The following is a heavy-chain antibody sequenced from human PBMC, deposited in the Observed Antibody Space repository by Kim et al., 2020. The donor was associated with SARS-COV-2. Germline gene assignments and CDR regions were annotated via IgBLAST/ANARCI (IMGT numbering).Heavy chain of an antibody. V-gene: IGHV1-8*01. CDR3: ASFGIADPAADY. Sequence: ASVKVSCKASGYTFTSYDINWVRQATGQGLEWMGWMNPNSGNTGYAQKFQGRVTMTRNTSISTAYMELSSLRSEDTAVYYCASFGIADPAADYWGQGTLVTVSS. CDR1: GYTFTSYD. CDR2: MNPNSGNT. D-gene: IGHD6-13*01. J-gene: IGHJ4*02.